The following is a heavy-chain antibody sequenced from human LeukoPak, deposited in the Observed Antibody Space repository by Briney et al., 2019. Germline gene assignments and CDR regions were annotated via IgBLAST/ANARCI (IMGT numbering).Heavy chain of an antibody. J-gene: IGHJ4*02. D-gene: IGHD5-12*01. CDR2: ISSSSSYI. CDR1: GFTFSSYS. Sequence: PGGSLRLSCAASGFTFSSYSMNWVRQAPGKGLEWVSSISSSSSYIYYADSVKGRFTISRDNAKNSLYLQMNSLRAEDTAVYYCARGFRVDSWEGRGRDFDYWGQGTLVTVSS. CDR3: ARGFRVDSWEGRGRDFDY. V-gene: IGHV3-21*01.